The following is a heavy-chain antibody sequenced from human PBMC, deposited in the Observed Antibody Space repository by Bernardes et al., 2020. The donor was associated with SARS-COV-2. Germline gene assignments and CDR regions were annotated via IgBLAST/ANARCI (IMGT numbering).Heavy chain of an antibody. J-gene: IGHJ4*02. D-gene: IGHD4-17*01. CDR3: TGDYLY. CDR1: GFNFSGSA. V-gene: IGHV3-73*01. CDR2: MRSKPNDYAT. Sequence: GSLSLSCAVSGFNFSGSAIQWVRQASGKGLEWIGRMRSKPNDYATTYAPSLKGRCTISRDDSRNTAYLQINSLKIEDTAVYYCTGDYLYWDQGTLVTVSS.